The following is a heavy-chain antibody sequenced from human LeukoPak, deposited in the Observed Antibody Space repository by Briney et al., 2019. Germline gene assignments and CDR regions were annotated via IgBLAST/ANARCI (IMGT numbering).Heavy chain of an antibody. CDR3: ASQKLGYCSGGSCYGDAFDI. Sequence: PGGSLRLSCAASGFTFDDHAMHWVRQAPGKGLEWVSGISWCSDSIGYADSVKGRFTIYRDNAKNSLYLQMNSLRAEDMALYYCASQKLGYCSGGSCYGDAFDIWGQGTMVTVSS. CDR2: ISWCSDSI. J-gene: IGHJ3*02. CDR1: GFTFDDHA. D-gene: IGHD2-15*01. V-gene: IGHV3-9*03.